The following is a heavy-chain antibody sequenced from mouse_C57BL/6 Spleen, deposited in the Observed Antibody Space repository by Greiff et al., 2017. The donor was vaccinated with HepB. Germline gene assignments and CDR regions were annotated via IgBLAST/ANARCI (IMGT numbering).Heavy chain of an antibody. CDR2: IYPGSGST. V-gene: IGHV1-55*01. CDR1: GYTFTSYW. Sequence: QVQLQQSGAELVKPGASVKMSCKASGYTFTSYWITWVKQRPGQGLEWIGDIYPGSGSTNYNEKFKSKATLTVDTSSSTAYMQLSSLTSEDSAVYYCARGGGLRRTPWFAYWGQGTLVTVSA. J-gene: IGHJ3*01. D-gene: IGHD2-4*01. CDR3: ARGGGLRRTPWFAY.